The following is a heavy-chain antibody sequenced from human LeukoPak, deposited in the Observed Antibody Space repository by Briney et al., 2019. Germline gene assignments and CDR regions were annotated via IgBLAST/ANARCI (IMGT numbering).Heavy chain of an antibody. Sequence: GESLKISCKGSGYSFTSYWIGWVRQMPGKGLEWMGIIYPGDSDTRYSPSFQGQVTISADKSISTAYLQWSSLKASDTAMYYCARHEAYYYDSSGYYSPFGYWGQGTLVTVSS. J-gene: IGHJ4*02. V-gene: IGHV5-51*01. D-gene: IGHD3-22*01. CDR3: ARHEAYYYDSSGYYSPFGY. CDR1: GYSFTSYW. CDR2: IYPGDSDT.